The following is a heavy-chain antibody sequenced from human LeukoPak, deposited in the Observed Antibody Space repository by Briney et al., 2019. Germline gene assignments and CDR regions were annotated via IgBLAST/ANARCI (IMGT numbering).Heavy chain of an antibody. D-gene: IGHD2-15*01. CDR3: ARGGHCSGGSCYDSWFDP. CDR1: GFTFSSYA. Sequence: GGSLRLSCAASGFTFSSYAMHWVRQAPGKGLEWVAVISYDGSNKYYADSVKGRFTVSRDNSKNTLYLQMNSLRAEDTAVYYCARGGHCSGGSCYDSWFDPWGQGTLVTVSS. J-gene: IGHJ5*02. V-gene: IGHV3-30*04. CDR2: ISYDGSNK.